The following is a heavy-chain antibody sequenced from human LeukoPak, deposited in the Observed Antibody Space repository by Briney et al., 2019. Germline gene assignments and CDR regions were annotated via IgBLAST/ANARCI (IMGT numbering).Heavy chain of an antibody. J-gene: IGHJ5*02. V-gene: IGHV3-48*03. CDR3: ARDLYGVFDNPHFRNWFDH. CDR1: GFTFSSYE. Sequence: PGGSLRLSCAASGFTFSSYEMNWVRQAPGKGREWVSYINSIGSTIYYADSVKGRFTISRDNAKNSLYLQMNSLRAEDTAVYYCARDLYGVFDNPHFRNWFDHWGQGTLVTVSS. D-gene: IGHD4-17*01. CDR2: INSIGSTI.